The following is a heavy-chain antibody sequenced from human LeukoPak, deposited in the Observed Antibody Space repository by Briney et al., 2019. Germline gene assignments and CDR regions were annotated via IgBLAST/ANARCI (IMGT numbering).Heavy chain of an antibody. V-gene: IGHV3-7*01. CDR3: ARGGDYGDYDFFDY. D-gene: IGHD4-17*01. CDR1: GFTFSSYW. Sequence: PGGSLRLPCAASGFTFSSYWLSWVRQAPGKGLEWVANIKQDGSEKYYVDSVKGRFTISRDNAKNSLYLQMNSLRAEDTAVYYCARGGDYGDYDFFDYWGQGTLVTVPS. CDR2: IKQDGSEK. J-gene: IGHJ4*02.